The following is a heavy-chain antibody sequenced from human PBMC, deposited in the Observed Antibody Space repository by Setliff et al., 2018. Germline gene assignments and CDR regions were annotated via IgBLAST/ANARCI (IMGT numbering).Heavy chain of an antibody. CDR2: NSV. J-gene: IGHJ4*02. CDR1: GYSFTNYG. D-gene: IGHD5-18*01. Sequence: ASVKVSCKTSGYSFTNYGINGVRQAPGQGLEWMGWNSVYAREFQGRVTMTIDTPTSTAYMELRSLRSDDTAVYYCARAPLESGYYYGQGHYFDYWGQGTLVTVSS. V-gene: IGHV1-18*01. CDR3: ARAPLESGYYYGQGHYFDY.